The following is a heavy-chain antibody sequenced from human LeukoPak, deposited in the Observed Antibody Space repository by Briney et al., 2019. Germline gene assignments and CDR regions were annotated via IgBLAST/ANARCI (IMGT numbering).Heavy chain of an antibody. Sequence: SETLSLTCTVSGGSISSSYWSWIRQSPGKGLEWIGYFYDTVSTKYNPSLKRRVSISTDTSKNQLSLKLSSVTAADTAVYYCARNKAVTFNWFDPWGQGTLVTVSS. J-gene: IGHJ5*02. CDR1: GGSISSSY. D-gene: IGHD6-19*01. CDR3: ARNKAVTFNWFDP. V-gene: IGHV4-59*01. CDR2: FYDTVST.